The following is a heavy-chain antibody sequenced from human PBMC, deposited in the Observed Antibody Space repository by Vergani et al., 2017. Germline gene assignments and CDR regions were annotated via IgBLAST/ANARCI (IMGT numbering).Heavy chain of an antibody. J-gene: IGHJ2*01. V-gene: IGHV4-38-2*01. Sequence: QVRLEESGPGLVKPSETPSLTCSVSGYSIGSGFYWAWIRQSPGEGLQWLTSIHNRGKTYHNPSLKSRVSVSLDTSKNRFSLNLTSVTATDTAVYYCARGRGDNWYFDLWGRGTLVTVSS. CDR3: ARGRGDNWYFDL. D-gene: IGHD3-10*01. CDR1: GYSIGSGFY. CDR2: IHNRGKT.